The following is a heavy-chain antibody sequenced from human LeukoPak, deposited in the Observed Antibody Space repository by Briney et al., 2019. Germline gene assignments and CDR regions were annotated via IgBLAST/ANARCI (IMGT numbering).Heavy chain of an antibody. V-gene: IGHV3-23*01. CDR1: GFTFSSYA. D-gene: IGHD1-14*01. CDR2: INPSGDGT. Sequence: GGSLRLSCTASGFTFSSYAMSWVRQAPGKGLEWVSAINPSGDGTFYAESVKGRFTISRDNSKNTLYLQMVSLRAEATAVYYCATALVRVNRVFDHWGQGTLVTVSS. J-gene: IGHJ4*02. CDR3: ATALVRVNRVFDH.